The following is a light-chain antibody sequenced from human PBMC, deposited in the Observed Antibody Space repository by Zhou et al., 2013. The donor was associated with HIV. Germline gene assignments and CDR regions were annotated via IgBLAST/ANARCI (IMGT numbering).Light chain of an antibody. Sequence: IQMTQSPSIVSASLGVRVTITCRANETVGRSLAWYQQKRGKAPTLVIYDTSILDKGVPSRFAGSGSGTEFILTITSLQPDDLGTYFCQQYKSFLXSSFGG. CDR1: ETVGRS. CDR3: QQYKSFLXSS. CDR2: DTS. V-gene: IGKV1-5*01. J-gene: IGKJ4*02.